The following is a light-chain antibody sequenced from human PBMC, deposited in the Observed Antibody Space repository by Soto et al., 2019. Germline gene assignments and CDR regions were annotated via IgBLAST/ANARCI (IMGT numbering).Light chain of an antibody. CDR1: SSDVGGYNY. V-gene: IGLV2-14*01. Sequence: QSALTQPASVSGSPGQSITISCTGTSSDVGGYNYVSWYQQHLGKAPKLMIYEVSNRPSGVSNRFSASKSGNTASLTISGLQAEDAADYYCSSYTSSSLYVFGTGTKLTVL. J-gene: IGLJ1*01. CDR2: EVS. CDR3: SSYTSSSLYV.